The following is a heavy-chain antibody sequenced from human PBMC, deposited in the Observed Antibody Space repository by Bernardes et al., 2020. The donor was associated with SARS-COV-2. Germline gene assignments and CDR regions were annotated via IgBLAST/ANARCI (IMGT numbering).Heavy chain of an antibody. D-gene: IGHD4-4*01. J-gene: IGHJ4*02. Sequence: GGSLRLSCAASGFTFSSYTMNWVRQAPEKGREWNSSIGTSASYISYSDSVRGRFTIPRDNAKNSVSLQMNSLRAEDTAVDYCARVDFSNLYYFDYWGQGTLVTVAS. V-gene: IGHV3-21*06. CDR1: GFTFSSYT. CDR3: ARVDFSNLYYFDY. CDR2: IGTSASYI.